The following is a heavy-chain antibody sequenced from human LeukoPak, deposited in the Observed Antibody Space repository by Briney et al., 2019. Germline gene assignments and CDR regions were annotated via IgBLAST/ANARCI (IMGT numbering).Heavy chain of an antibody. Sequence: GGSLRLSCAASGFTFSSYVMSWVRQAPGKGLEWVSAISGSVSNTYYADSVKGRFTISRDNSKNTLYLQMNSLRAEDTAAYYCAKDLDIVVIPAAQKGPDYYYGMDVWGQGTTVTVSS. CDR2: ISGSVSNT. CDR1: GFTFSSYV. D-gene: IGHD2-2*03. V-gene: IGHV3-23*01. J-gene: IGHJ6*02. CDR3: AKDLDIVVIPAAQKGPDYYYGMDV.